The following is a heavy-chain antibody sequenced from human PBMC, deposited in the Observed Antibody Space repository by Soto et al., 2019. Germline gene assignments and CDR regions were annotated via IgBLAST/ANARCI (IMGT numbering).Heavy chain of an antibody. D-gene: IGHD5-18*01. V-gene: IGHV4-34*01. J-gene: IGHJ4*02. CDR3: ARGYSYGYLYYFDY. Sequence: QVQLQQWGAGLLKPSETLSLTCAVSGGSFSGYYWSWIRQPPGKGLEWIGEINHSGSTNYNPSLKSRVTISVDTYKNQFSLKLSSVTAADTAVYYCARGYSYGYLYYFDYWGQGTLVTVSS. CDR2: INHSGST. CDR1: GGSFSGYY.